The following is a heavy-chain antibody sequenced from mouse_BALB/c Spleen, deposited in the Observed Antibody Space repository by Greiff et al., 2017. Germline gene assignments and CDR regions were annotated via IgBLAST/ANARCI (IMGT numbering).Heavy chain of an antibody. CDR1: GFNIKDTY. CDR2: IGPANGNT. J-gene: IGHJ4*01. V-gene: IGHV14-3*02. CDR3: ALLEDYSMDY. Sequence: EVQLQQSGAELVKPGASVKLSCAASGFNIKDTYMHWVTQRPEQGLEWIGRIGPANGNTKYDPKFQGKATITADTSQNTAYLQLSSLTSEDTAVEYCALLEDYSMDYWGQGTAVTVSS.